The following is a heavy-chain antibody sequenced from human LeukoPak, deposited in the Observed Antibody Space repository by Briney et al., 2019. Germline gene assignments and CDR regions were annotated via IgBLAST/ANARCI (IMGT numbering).Heavy chain of an antibody. J-gene: IGHJ4*02. V-gene: IGHV4-31*03. CDR2: IYYSGST. D-gene: IGHD5-24*01. CDR1: GGSISSGGYY. CDR3: ARGIVEMATITGYYFDY. Sequence: PSETLSLTCTVSGGSISSGGYYWSWIRQHPGKGLEWIGYIYYSGSTYYNPSLKSRVTISVDTSKNQFSLKLSSVTAADTAVYYCARGIVEMATITGYYFDYWGQGTLVTVSS.